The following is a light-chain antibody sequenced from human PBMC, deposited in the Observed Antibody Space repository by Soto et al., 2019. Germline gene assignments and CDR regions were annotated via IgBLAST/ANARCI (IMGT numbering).Light chain of an antibody. J-gene: IGLJ1*01. V-gene: IGLV2-14*01. CDR3: SSYTSSGHFV. CDR1: SSDVGGYDY. CDR2: DVS. Sequence: QSALTQPASVSGSPGQSITSSCTGTSSDVGGYDYVSWYQHYPGKAPKLMIHDVSNRPSGVSNRFSGSKSGDTASLTISGLQAEDEADYYCSSYTSSGHFVFGTGTKVTVL.